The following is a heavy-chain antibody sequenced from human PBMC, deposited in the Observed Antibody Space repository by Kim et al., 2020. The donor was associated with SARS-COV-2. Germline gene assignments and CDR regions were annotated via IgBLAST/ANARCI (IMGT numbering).Heavy chain of an antibody. D-gene: IGHD6-6*01. Sequence: PSLKGRVTRSVDTSKNQFSLKRSSVTAADTAVYYCAGGLYSSSSGSHFDYWGQGTLVTVSS. J-gene: IGHJ4*02. CDR3: AGGLYSSSSGSHFDY. V-gene: IGHV4-34*01.